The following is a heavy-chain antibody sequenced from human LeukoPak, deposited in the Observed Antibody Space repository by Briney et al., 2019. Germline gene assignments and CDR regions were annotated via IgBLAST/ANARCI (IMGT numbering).Heavy chain of an antibody. CDR2: ISGSGYST. V-gene: IGHV3-23*01. D-gene: IGHD5-18*01. J-gene: IGHJ4*02. Sequence: GGSLRLSCAASGFTFSSNAMSWVRQVPGKGLEWVSEISGSGYSTYYADSVKGRFTISRDNSKNTLYLQMNSLRAEDTAVYYCARVGYSYGTPFDYWGQGTLVTVSS. CDR1: GFTFSSNA. CDR3: ARVGYSYGTPFDY.